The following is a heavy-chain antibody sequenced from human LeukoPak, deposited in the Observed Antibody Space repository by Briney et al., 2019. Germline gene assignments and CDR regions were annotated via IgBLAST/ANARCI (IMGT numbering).Heavy chain of an antibody. J-gene: IGHJ4*02. D-gene: IGHD3-22*01. CDR2: INPSGGST. CDR3: ARGDYYDSSGYYYGFGD. Sequence: ASVKVSCKESGYTFTSYYMHWVRQAPGQGLEWMGIINPSGGSTSYAQKFQGRVTMTRDTSTSTVYMELSSLRSEDTAVYYCARGDYYDSSGYYYGFGDWGQGTLVTVSS. V-gene: IGHV1-46*03. CDR1: GYTFTSYY.